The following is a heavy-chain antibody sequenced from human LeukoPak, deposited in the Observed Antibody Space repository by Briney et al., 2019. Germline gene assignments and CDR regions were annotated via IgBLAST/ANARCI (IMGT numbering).Heavy chain of an antibody. D-gene: IGHD4-23*01. Sequence: GGSLRLSCAASGFTFSSYAMSWVRQAPGKGLEWVSAISGSGGSTYYADSVKGRFTISRDNSKNTLYLQMNSLRAEDTAVYYCAKDPPLYYGGNSISDYWGQGTLVTVSS. CDR3: AKDPPLYYGGNSISDY. CDR2: ISGSGGST. V-gene: IGHV3-23*01. CDR1: GFTFSSYA. J-gene: IGHJ4*02.